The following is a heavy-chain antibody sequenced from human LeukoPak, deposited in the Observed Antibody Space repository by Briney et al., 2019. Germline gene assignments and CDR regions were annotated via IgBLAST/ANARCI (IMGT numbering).Heavy chain of an antibody. CDR2: FDPEDGET. V-gene: IGHV1-24*01. J-gene: IGHJ6*03. CDR1: GYTLTELS. CDR3: ATGYCSSTSCYAYMDV. D-gene: IGHD2-2*01. Sequence: ASVKVSCKVSGYTLTELSMHWVRQAPGKGLEWMGGFDPEDGETIYAQKFQGRVTMTEDTSTDTAYMELSSLRSEDTAVYYCATGYCSSTSCYAYMDVWGKGTTVTVSS.